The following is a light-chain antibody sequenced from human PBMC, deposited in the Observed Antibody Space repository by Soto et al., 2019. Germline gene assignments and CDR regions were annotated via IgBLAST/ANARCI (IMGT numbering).Light chain of an antibody. CDR1: QDIDNY. Sequence: DIEMTQSPSSLSASVGDRGIITFQASQDIDNYLNWYQQRPGKAPNLRLYDASNLETGVPSRFSGGGSGTDFTFTITSLQPEDIATYYCQHYDHVQVTFGQGTRLAIK. V-gene: IGKV1-33*01. CDR2: DAS. J-gene: IGKJ5*01. CDR3: QHYDHVQVT.